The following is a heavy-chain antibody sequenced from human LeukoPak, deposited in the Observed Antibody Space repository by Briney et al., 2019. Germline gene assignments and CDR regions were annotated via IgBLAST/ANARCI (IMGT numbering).Heavy chain of an antibody. D-gene: IGHD1-26*01. Sequence: ASVKVSCKASGYTFTSYGISWVRQAPGQGLEWMGWISAYNGNTNYAQKLQGRVTMTTDTSTSTAYMELSSLRSEDTAVYYCANRNGGIVGAPSWFDPWGQGTLVTVSS. CDR1: GYTFTSYG. V-gene: IGHV1-18*01. J-gene: IGHJ5*02. CDR3: ANRNGGIVGAPSWFDP. CDR2: ISAYNGNT.